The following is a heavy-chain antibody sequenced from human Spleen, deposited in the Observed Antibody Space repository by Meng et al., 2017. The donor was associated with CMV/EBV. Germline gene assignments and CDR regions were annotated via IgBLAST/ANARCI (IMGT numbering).Heavy chain of an antibody. V-gene: IGHV4-30-4*08. CDR2: IYHSGGT. J-gene: IGHJ5*02. CDR3: ARRKLGTNWFDT. D-gene: IGHD3-16*01. Sequence: SETLSLTCTVSGGSISSGDYYWSWIRQPPGKGLEWIGYIYHSGGTSYNPSLKSRITMSIDTSKNQFSLKMSSVTAADTAVYYCARRKLGTNWFDTWGQGTLVTVSS. CDR1: GGSISSGDYY.